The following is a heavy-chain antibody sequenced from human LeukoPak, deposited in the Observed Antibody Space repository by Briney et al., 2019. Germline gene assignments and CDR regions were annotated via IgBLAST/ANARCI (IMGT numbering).Heavy chain of an antibody. CDR2: IYYSGST. CDR3: ARVINWFDP. CDR1: GGSISSYY. J-gene: IGHJ5*02. Sequence: LSETLSLTCTVSGGSISSYYWSWIRQPPGKGLEWIGYIYYSGSTNYNPSLKSRVTISVDTSKNQFSLKLSSVTAADTAVYYCARVINWFDPWGQGTLVTVSS. V-gene: IGHV4-59*12.